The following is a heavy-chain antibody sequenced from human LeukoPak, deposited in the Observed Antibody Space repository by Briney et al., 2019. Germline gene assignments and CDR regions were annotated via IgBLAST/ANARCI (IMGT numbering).Heavy chain of an antibody. J-gene: IGHJ6*02. CDR3: ARAWVVPAAIRGGYYYYGMDV. CDR1: GGSISSGGYY. V-gene: IGHV4-31*03. Sequence: PSETLSLTCTVSGGSISSGGYYWSWIRLHPGKGLEWIGYIYYSGSTYYNPSLKSRVTISVDTSKNQFSLKLSSVTTADTAVYYCARAWVVPAAIRGGYYYYGMDVWGQGTTVTVSS. D-gene: IGHD2-2*02. CDR2: IYYSGST.